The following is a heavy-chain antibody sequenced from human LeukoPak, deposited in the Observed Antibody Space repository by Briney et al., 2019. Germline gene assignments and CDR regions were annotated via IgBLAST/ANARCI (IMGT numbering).Heavy chain of an antibody. J-gene: IGHJ4*02. CDR2: IIPILGIA. CDR1: GGTFSSYA. Sequence: SVKVSCKASGGTFSSYAISWVRQAPGQGLEWMGRIIPILGIANYAQKFQGRVTITADKSTSTAYMELSSLRSEDTAVYYCARGGSGSYSGGFDYWAREPWSPSPQ. D-gene: IGHD1-26*01. V-gene: IGHV1-69*04. CDR3: ARGGSGSYSGGFDY.